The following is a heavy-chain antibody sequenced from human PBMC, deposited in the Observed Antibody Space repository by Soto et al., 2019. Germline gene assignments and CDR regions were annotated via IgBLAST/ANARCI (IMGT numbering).Heavy chain of an antibody. J-gene: IGHJ6*02. D-gene: IGHD3-3*01. CDR2: INHSGST. CDR1: GGSFSGYY. CDR3: ASLYYDFWIADYGMDV. V-gene: IGHV4-34*01. Sequence: QVLLQQWGAGLLKPSETLSLTCAVYGGSFSGYYWSWIRQPPGKGLEWIGEINHSGSTNYNPSLKSRVTISVDTSKNQFSLKLSSVTAADTAVYYCASLYYDFWIADYGMDVWGQGTTVTVSS.